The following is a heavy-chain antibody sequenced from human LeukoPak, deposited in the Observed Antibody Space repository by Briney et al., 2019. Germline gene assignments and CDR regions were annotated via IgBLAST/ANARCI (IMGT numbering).Heavy chain of an antibody. CDR2: IKQDGSEK. J-gene: IGHJ4*02. D-gene: IGHD3-10*01. CDR3: ARIPLWFGELLSYYFDY. Sequence: GGSLRLSCAASGFTFSSYWMSWVRQAPGKGLEWVANIKQDGSEKYYVDSVKGRFTISRDNAKNSLYLQMNSLRAEDTAVYYCARIPLWFGELLSYYFDYWGQGTLVTVSS. CDR1: GFTFSSYW. V-gene: IGHV3-7*01.